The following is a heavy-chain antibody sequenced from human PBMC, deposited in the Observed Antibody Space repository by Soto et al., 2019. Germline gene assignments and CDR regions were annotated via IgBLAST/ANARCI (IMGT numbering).Heavy chain of an antibody. CDR3: ARDLLGSTGHFDY. CDR1: GFIFSSFG. J-gene: IGHJ4*02. D-gene: IGHD1-1*01. Sequence: QVQLVESGGGVVQPGRSLRLSCAASGFIFSSFGMHWVRQAPGKGLEWVAIISYDGSNTYYADSVKGRFTISRDNSRNTLNLQMNSLRAEDTAVYYCARDLLGSTGHFDYWGQGTLVIVST. V-gene: IGHV3-33*01. CDR2: ISYDGSNT.